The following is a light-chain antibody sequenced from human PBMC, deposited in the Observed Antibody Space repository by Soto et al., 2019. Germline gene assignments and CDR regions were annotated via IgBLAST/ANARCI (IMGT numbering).Light chain of an antibody. CDR1: QSVS. Sequence: EIGLTQSPGTLSLSPGERATLSCRASQSVSLAWYQQKPGQAPRLLIYGASNRATGIPDRFSGSGSGTDFILTISRLEPEDFAVYYCQQYGSSPRTFGQGTRLEIK. J-gene: IGKJ5*01. V-gene: IGKV3-20*01. CDR2: GAS. CDR3: QQYGSSPRT.